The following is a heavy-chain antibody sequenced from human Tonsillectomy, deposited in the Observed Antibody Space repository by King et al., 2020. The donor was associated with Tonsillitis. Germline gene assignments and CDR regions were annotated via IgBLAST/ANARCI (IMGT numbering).Heavy chain of an antibody. CDR2: ISTSSSYI. D-gene: IGHD2-8*01. CDR1: GFTFRSYS. V-gene: IGHV3-21*01. CDR3: ARAPGDCTNGVWSTVFDY. Sequence: VQLVESGGGLVKPGGSLRLSCAASGFTFRSYSMNWVRQAPGKGLEWVSAISTSSSYIYYADSVKGRFTISRDNAKNSLYLQMNSLRADDTAVYYCARAPGDCTNGVWSTVFDYWGQGTLVTVSS. J-gene: IGHJ4*02.